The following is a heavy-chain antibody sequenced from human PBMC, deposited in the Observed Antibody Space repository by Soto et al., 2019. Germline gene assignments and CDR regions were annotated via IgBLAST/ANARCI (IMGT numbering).Heavy chain of an antibody. Sequence: QLQESGPGLVKASETLSLTCTVSGGSISSDYWSWIRQPPGEGLEWIGYIYFSGGTNYNPSLKSRVTISVDRSKNQLSLRLTSVTAADTAVYYCARTNAFHIWGQGTMVIVS. J-gene: IGHJ3*02. V-gene: IGHV4-59*01. CDR2: IYFSGGT. CDR1: GGSISSDY. CDR3: ARTNAFHI.